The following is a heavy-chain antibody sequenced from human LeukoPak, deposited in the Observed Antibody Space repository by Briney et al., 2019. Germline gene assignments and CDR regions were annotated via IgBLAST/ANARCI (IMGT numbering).Heavy chain of an antibody. D-gene: IGHD3-22*01. Sequence: ASVKVSCRASGGTFSSYAISWVRQAPGQGLEWMGRIIPIFGIANYAQKFQGRVTITADESTSTAYMELSSLRSEDTAVYYCARDLSSSGYYYGMDVWGQGTTVTVPS. CDR3: ARDLSSSGYYYGMDV. J-gene: IGHJ6*02. CDR2: IIPIFGIA. V-gene: IGHV1-69*13. CDR1: GGTFSSYA.